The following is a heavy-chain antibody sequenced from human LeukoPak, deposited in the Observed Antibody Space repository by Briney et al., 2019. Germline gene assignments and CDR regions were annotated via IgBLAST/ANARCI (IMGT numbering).Heavy chain of an antibody. CDR1: GGTFSSYA. CDR2: IIPIFGTA. CDR3: AREYCRGYSSGCGALDI. D-gene: IGHD6-19*01. V-gene: IGHV1-69*06. J-gene: IGHJ3*02. Sequence: SVKVSCKASGGTFSSYAISWVRQAPGQGLEWMGGIIPIFGTANYAQKFQGRVTITADKSTSTAYMELSSLRSEDTAVYYCAREYCRGYSSGCGALDIWGQGTMVTVSS.